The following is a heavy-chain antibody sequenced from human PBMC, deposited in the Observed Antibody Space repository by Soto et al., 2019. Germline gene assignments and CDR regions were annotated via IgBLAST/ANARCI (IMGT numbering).Heavy chain of an antibody. CDR1: GGTFSSYA. D-gene: IGHD3-10*01. CDR2: IIPIFGTA. CDR3: ARAAGSGSSLYYYYGMDV. V-gene: IGHV1-69*13. J-gene: IGHJ6*02. Sequence: SVKVSCKASGGTFSSYAISWVRQAPGQGLEWMGGIIPIFGTANYAQKFQGRVTITADESTSTAYMELSSLRSEDTAVYYCARAAGSGSSLYYYYGMDVWGQGTTVTVSS.